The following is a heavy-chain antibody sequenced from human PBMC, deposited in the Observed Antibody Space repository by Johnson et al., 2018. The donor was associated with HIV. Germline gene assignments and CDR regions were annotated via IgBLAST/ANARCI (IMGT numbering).Heavy chain of an antibody. Sequence: QVQLVESGGGVVQPGRSLRLSCAASGFTFSSYAMHWVRQAPGKGLEWVAVISFDESNYYYADSVKGRFTISRDNSKNTLYLQMNSLRAEDTAVYYCATDRGWGYVGGNSWNAFDIWG. CDR2: ISFDESNY. V-gene: IGHV3-30-3*01. D-gene: IGHD4-23*01. CDR3: ATDRGWGYVGGNSWNAFDI. CDR1: GFTFSSYA. J-gene: IGHJ3*02.